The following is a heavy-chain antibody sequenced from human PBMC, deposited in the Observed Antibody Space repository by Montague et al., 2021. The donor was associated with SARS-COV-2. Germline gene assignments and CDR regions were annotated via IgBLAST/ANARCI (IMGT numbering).Heavy chain of an antibody. CDR3: ARPLAYYYGSGSYGHNLADA. J-gene: IGHJ5*02. CDR1: GGSISSSSYY. D-gene: IGHD3-10*01. Sequence: SETLSLTCTVSGGSISSSSYYWGWIRQPPGKGLEWIGSIYYSGSTYYNPSLKSRATISVDTSKNQFSLKLSSVTAADTAVYYCARPLAYYYGSGSYGHNLADAWGQGTLVTVSS. CDR2: IYYSGST. V-gene: IGHV4-39*01.